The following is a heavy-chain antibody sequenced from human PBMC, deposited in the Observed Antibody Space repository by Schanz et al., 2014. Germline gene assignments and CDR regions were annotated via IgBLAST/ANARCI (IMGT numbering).Heavy chain of an antibody. CDR3: ARSGSSNWYVFDY. V-gene: IGHV1-3*01. D-gene: IGHD6-13*01. CDR1: GYSFTPFP. J-gene: IGHJ4*02. CDR2: INAGTGNT. Sequence: QVQLVQSGAEVKGPGASVKVSCKASGYSFTPFPIHWVRQAPGQRLEWMGWINAGTGNTEYSQKFQGRVTITRDTLASTAYMEVSSLRSEDTAVYYCARSGSSNWYVFDYWGQGTLVTVSS.